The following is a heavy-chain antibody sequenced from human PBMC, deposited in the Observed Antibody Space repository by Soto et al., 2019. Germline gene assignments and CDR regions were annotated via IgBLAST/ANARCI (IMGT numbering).Heavy chain of an antibody. CDR3: ARIYCSSTSCYYYFDY. J-gene: IGHJ4*02. V-gene: IGHV1-18*01. CDR2: ISAYNGNT. CDR1: GYTFTSYG. D-gene: IGHD2-2*01. Sequence: PSVKVSCQASGYTFTSYGISWVRQAPGQRLEWMGWISAYNGNTKYSQKLQGRVTMTRDTSTSTAYMELSSLRSEDTAVYYCARIYCSSTSCYYYFDYWGQGTLVTVSS.